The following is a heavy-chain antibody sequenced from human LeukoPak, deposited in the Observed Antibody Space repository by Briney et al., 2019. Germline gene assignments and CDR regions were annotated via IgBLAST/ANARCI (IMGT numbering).Heavy chain of an antibody. J-gene: IGHJ2*01. CDR3: ARRGQVVVAGTSHWYFDL. V-gene: IGHV4-39*01. CDR2: IYYSGST. CDR1: GGSISYSNYY. Sequence: PSETLSLTCTVSGGSISYSNYYWGWIRQPPGKGLEWIGNIYYSGSTYYSPSPKSRVTVSLDTSMNQFSLKLTSVTAADTALYYCARRGQVVVAGTSHWYFDLWGRGTLVTVSS. D-gene: IGHD6-19*01.